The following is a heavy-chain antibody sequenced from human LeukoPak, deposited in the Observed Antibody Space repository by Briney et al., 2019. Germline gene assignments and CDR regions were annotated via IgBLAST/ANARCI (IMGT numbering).Heavy chain of an antibody. J-gene: IGHJ4*02. CDR2: INSDGSST. V-gene: IGHV3-74*01. CDR1: GFTFSSYW. D-gene: IGHD3-22*01. CDR3: PHTYYYDSSGYGPQLTAAPFDY. Sequence: PGGSLRLSCAASGFTFSSYWMHWVRQAPGKGLVWVSRINSDGSSTSYADSVKGRLTISRDNAKNTLYLQMNSLRAEDTAVYQLPHTYYYDSSGYGPQLTAAPFDYWGQGTLVTVSS.